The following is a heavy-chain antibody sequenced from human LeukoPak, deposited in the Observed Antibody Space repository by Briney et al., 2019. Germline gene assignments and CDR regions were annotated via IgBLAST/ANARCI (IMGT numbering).Heavy chain of an antibody. V-gene: IGHV1-69*06. Sequence: GASVKVSCKASGGTSSSYGITWVRQAPGQGLEWMGRVIPIFGTANYAQKFQGRVTITADKSTSTAYMELSGLRSEDTAVYYCARDDAYSNNAYWGQGTLVTVSS. J-gene: IGHJ4*02. D-gene: IGHD4-11*01. CDR1: GGTSSSYG. CDR3: ARDDAYSNNAY. CDR2: VIPIFGTA.